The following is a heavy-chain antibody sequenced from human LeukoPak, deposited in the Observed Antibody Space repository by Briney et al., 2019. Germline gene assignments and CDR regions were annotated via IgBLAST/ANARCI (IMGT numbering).Heavy chain of an antibody. V-gene: IGHV1-3*01. CDR3: ARDETYCDGDCFPDAFDI. J-gene: IGHJ3*02. Sequence: KFQGRVTITRDTSASTAYMELSSLRSEDTAVYYCARDETYCDGDCFPDAFDIWGQGTMVTVSS. D-gene: IGHD2-21*02.